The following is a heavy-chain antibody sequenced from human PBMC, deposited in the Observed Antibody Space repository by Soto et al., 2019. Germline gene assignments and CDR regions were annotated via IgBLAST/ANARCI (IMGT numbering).Heavy chain of an antibody. CDR1: GYTFTSYG. CDR3: ARVVRAYSSSSRFDY. V-gene: IGHV1-18*01. CDR2: ISAYNGNT. Sequence: VSVKVSCKASGYTFTSYGISWVRQAPGQGLEWMGWISAYNGNTNYAQKLQGRVTMTTDTSTSTAYMELRSLRSDDTAVYYCARVVRAYSSSSRFDYWGQGTLVTVSS. J-gene: IGHJ4*02. D-gene: IGHD6-6*01.